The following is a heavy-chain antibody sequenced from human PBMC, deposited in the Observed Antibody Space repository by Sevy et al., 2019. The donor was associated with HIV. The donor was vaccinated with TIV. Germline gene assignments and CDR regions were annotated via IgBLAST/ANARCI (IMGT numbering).Heavy chain of an antibody. J-gene: IGHJ4*02. Sequence: GGSLRLSCTASGFTFSTYAMYWVRQAPGKGLEWVAVISYDGNNKDYADSVKGRFTVSRDNSKNTLYLQMNSLRAEDTAVSYCASHYYDSTGYYYPLDYWGQGTLVTVSS. CDR1: GFTFSTYA. CDR2: ISYDGNNK. D-gene: IGHD3-22*01. CDR3: ASHYYDSTGYYYPLDY. V-gene: IGHV3-30*04.